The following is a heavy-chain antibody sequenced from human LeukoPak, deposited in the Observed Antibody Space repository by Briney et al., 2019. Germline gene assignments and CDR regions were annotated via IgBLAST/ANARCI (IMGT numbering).Heavy chain of an antibody. CDR1: GFTFSYYW. J-gene: IGHJ5*02. CDR3: ARDAYDDASES. Sequence: GGALRLSCAASGFTFSYYWMTWVRQARGKGLEWVANLRPDGRDKYYADSVKGRFTIPRDNAKNSLYLQMNGLRADDTAIYYCARDAYDDASESWGQGTLVTVSS. CDR2: LRPDGRDK. D-gene: IGHD3-3*01. V-gene: IGHV3-7*01.